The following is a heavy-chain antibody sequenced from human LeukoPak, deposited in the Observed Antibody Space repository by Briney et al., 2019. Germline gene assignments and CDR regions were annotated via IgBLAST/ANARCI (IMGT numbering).Heavy chain of an antibody. J-gene: IGHJ4*02. CDR2: ISYSGST. CDR3: ARDRYSYGF. D-gene: IGHD5-18*01. V-gene: IGHV4-59*01. Sequence: PSETLSLTCTVSGGFISSYYWSWIRQPPGKGLEWIGFISYSGSTYYNPSLKSQVTMSVDTSKNQFSLNLRSVTAADTAVYYCARDRYSYGFWGQGILVAVSS. CDR1: GGFISSYY.